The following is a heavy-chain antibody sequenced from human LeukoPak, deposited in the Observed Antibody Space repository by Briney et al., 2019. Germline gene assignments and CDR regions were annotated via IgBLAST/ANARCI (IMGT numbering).Heavy chain of an antibody. J-gene: IGHJ6*03. CDR1: GFTFSTYW. Sequence: PGGSLRLSCAASGFTFSTYWMSWVRQAPGKGPEWVANIKQDGSEKYYADFVKGRFTISRDNAKNSLYLQMNSLGAEDTAVYYCATYGVFGVVAYYYYMGVWGKGTTVTVSS. V-gene: IGHV3-7*01. D-gene: IGHD3-3*01. CDR3: ATYGVFGVVAYYYYMGV. CDR2: IKQDGSEK.